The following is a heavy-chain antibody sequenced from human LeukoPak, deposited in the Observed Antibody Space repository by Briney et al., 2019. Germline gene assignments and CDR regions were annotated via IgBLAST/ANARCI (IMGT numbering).Heavy chain of an antibody. CDR1: GDSISSSDYW. D-gene: IGHD2-15*01. J-gene: IGHJ4*02. CDR3: ARQRGLGSWSFDY. CDR2: IHYSGRT. Sequence: PSETLSLTCTVSGDSISSSDYWWGWIRQPPGKGLDWIASIHYSGRTHYNPSLQSRVTISVDTSKNQFSLNLNSETAADTAVYYCARQRGLGSWSFDYWGQGTLVTVSS. V-gene: IGHV4-39*01.